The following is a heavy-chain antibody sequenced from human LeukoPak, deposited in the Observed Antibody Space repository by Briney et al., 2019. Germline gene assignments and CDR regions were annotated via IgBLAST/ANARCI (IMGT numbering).Heavy chain of an antibody. CDR2: ISTSGST. J-gene: IGHJ6*04. D-gene: IGHD3-9*01. Sequence: SETLSLTCTVSGDSISTYYWTWIRQPAGKGLEWIGRISTSGSTNYSPSLKSRVTMSVDTSKNQFSLKLSSMTAADTAVYYCARDVYFLGVWGTGTTVTVSS. V-gene: IGHV4-4*07. CDR3: ARDVYFLGV. CDR1: GDSISTYY.